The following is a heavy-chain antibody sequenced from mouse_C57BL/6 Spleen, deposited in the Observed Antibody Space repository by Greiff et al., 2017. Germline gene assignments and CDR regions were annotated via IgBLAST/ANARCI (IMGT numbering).Heavy chain of an antibody. CDR2: IYPGDGDT. J-gene: IGHJ2*01. CDR3: ARGGSSYLFGY. V-gene: IGHV1-82*01. Sequence: QVQLQQSGPELVKPGASVKISRKASGYAFSSSWTNWVKQRPGKGLEWIGRIYPGDGDTNYNGKFKGKATVTADKSSSTDYMQRSSLTSEYSAVYCCARGGSSYLFGYWGQGTTLTFSS. D-gene: IGHD1-1*01. CDR1: GYAFSSSW.